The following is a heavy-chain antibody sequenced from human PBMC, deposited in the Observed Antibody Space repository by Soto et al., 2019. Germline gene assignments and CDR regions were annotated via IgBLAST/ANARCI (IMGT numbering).Heavy chain of an antibody. J-gene: IGHJ4*02. CDR3: ARGVGYKLDH. V-gene: IGHV1-8*01. CDR1: GYTFTSYD. Sequence: QVQLVQSGAEVKKPGASVKVSCKSSGYTFTSYDINWVRQATGHGIDWMGWMNTNSGNTGYAQKFQGRLTMTRNTSISTAYMELSSLRSEDTAVYYCARGVGYKLDHWGQGTLVTVSS. D-gene: IGHD5-12*01. CDR2: MNTNSGNT.